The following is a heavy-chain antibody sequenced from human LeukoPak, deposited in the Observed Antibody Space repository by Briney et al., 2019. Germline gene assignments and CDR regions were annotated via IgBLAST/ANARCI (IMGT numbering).Heavy chain of an antibody. J-gene: IGHJ4*02. V-gene: IGHV4-38-2*02. CDR3: ARDGGIAAAGTN. CDR2: IYHSGNT. Sequence: SETLSLTCSVSGFSISGGYYWGWIRPPPGEGLEWLGSIYHSGNTDYNPSLKSRVTISVDKSKNQFSLKLSSVTAADTAVYYCARDGGIAAAGTNWGQGTLVTVSS. CDR1: GFSISGGYY. D-gene: IGHD6-13*01.